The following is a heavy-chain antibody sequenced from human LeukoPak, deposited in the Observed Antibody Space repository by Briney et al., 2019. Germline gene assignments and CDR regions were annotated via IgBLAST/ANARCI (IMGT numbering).Heavy chain of an antibody. V-gene: IGHV4-61*10. CDR2: IYYTGSYYTGST. Sequence: SETLSLTCTVSGGSISSGSYYWSWIRQPAGKGLEWIGYIYYTGSYYTGSTNYSPSLKSRVTMSLDTSKTQFSPNLTSVTAADTAVYYCATGGRELAYWGQGTLVTVSS. CDR3: ATGGRELAY. CDR1: GGSISSGSYY. J-gene: IGHJ4*02. D-gene: IGHD1-26*01.